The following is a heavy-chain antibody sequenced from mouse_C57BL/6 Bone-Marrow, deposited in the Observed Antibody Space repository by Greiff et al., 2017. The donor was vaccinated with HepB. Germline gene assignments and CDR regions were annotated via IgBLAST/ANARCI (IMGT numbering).Heavy chain of an antibody. CDR2: ISYDGSN. Sequence: ESGPGLVKPSQSLSLTCSVTGYSITSGYYWNWIRQFPGNKLEWMGYISYDGSNNYNPSLKNRISITRDTSKNQFFLKLNSVTTEDTATYYCARPYGKDYYAMDYWGQGTSVTVSS. CDR1: GYSITSGYY. J-gene: IGHJ4*01. CDR3: ARPYGKDYYAMDY. D-gene: IGHD1-1*01. V-gene: IGHV3-6*01.